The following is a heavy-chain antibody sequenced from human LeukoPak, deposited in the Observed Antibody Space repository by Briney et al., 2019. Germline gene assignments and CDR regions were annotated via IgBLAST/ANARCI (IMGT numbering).Heavy chain of an antibody. CDR3: AREPDSSGYSFDY. D-gene: IGHD3-22*01. J-gene: IGHJ4*02. CDR2: IYPGDSDT. CDR1: GYSFTSYW. V-gene: IGHV5-51*01. Sequence: GESLKISCKGSGYSFTSYWIGWVRQMPGKGLEWMAIIYPGDSDTRYSPSFQGQVTISADKSISTAYLQWSSLKASDTAMYYCAREPDSSGYSFDYWGQGTLVTVSS.